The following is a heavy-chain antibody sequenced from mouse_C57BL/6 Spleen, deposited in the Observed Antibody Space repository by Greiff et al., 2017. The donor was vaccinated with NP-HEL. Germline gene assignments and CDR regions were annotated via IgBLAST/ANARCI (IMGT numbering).Heavy chain of an antibody. CDR2: INPNNGGT. V-gene: IGHV1-18*01. D-gene: IGHD2-4*01. CDR3: ARMAIYYDYDRFFFAY. Sequence: EVQLQQSGPELVKPGASVKIPCKASGYTFTDYNMDWVKQSHGKSLEWIGDINPNNGGTIYNQKFKGKATLTVDKSSSTAYMELRSLTSEDTAVYYCARMAIYYDYDRFFFAYWGQGTLVTVSA. J-gene: IGHJ3*01. CDR1: GYTFTDYN.